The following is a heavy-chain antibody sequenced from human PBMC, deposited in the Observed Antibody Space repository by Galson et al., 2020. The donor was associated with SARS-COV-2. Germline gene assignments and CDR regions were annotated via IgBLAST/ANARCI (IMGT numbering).Heavy chain of an antibody. CDR1: GGSISGYY. Sequence: SETLYLTCTVSGGSISGYYWSYIRQPPGKGLEWIGYVHYTGNTNYNPSLKSRVTRSVDTSKSQFSLKLTSATAADTAVYYCARHLGGAIHFDYWGQGTLVTVSS. CDR2: VHYTGNT. CDR3: ARHLGGAIHFDY. V-gene: IGHV4-59*08. D-gene: IGHD1-26*01. J-gene: IGHJ4*02.